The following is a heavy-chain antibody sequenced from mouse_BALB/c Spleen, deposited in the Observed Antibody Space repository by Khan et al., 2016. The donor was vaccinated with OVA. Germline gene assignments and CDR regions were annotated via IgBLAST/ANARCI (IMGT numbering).Heavy chain of an antibody. CDR1: GYSITSEYA. V-gene: IGHV3-2*02. CDR3: ARKDYYDYDPFPY. J-gene: IGHJ3*01. CDR2: INYSGNT. D-gene: IGHD2-4*01. Sequence: EVELVEPGPGLVKPSQSLSLTCTVTGYSITSEYAWNWIRQFPGNKLEWMGYINYSGNTRFNPSLKSRTSITRDTSKNQFFLQLSSVTTEDTATYYCARKDYYDYDPFPYWGQGTLVTVSA.